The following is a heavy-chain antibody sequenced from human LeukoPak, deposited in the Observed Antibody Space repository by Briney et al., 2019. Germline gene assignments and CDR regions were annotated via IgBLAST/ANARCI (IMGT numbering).Heavy chain of an antibody. D-gene: IGHD2-2*01. CDR3: ARDGGCSSTSCYVSWSDS. Sequence: GGSLRLSCAASGFTFSDYYMSWIRQAPGKGLEWVSYISSSSSYTNYADSVKGRFTISRDNAKNSLYLQMNSLRAEDTAVYYCARDGGCSSTSCYVSWSDSWGQGTLVTVSS. J-gene: IGHJ5*01. V-gene: IGHV3-11*06. CDR2: ISSSSSYT. CDR1: GFTFSDYY.